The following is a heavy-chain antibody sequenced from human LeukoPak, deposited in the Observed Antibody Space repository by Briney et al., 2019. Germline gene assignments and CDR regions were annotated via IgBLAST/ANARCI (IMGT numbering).Heavy chain of an antibody. D-gene: IGHD2/OR15-2a*01. Sequence: PGGSLRLSCEGSGFNFSSHWMSWVRQAPGKGPEWVTNINQDGNEKYYAGSVKGRFTVSRDNVKKSVYLQMDNVRADDTGVYYCARDANLRGYNSWFDPWGQGTLVTVSS. J-gene: IGHJ5*02. CDR3: ARDANLRGYNSWFDP. V-gene: IGHV3-7*01. CDR2: INQDGNEK. CDR1: GFNFSSHW.